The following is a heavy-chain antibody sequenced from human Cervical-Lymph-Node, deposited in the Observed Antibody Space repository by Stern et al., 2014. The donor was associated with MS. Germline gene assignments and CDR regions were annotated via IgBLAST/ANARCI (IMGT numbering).Heavy chain of an antibody. CDR1: GFTVSRDS. CDR2: ITNVGST. J-gene: IGHJ4*02. V-gene: IGHV3-53*01. D-gene: IGHD1-1*01. CDR3: ARDTSSPERSDW. Sequence: EVHLVESGGGVIQPGGSLRLSCTASGFTVSRDSMTWVRQAPGKGLEWVSLITNVGSTFYTDSVKGRCTISRDDSKNTVYLHMTSLRAEDTAMYYCARDTSSPERSDWWGQGTLVTVSS.